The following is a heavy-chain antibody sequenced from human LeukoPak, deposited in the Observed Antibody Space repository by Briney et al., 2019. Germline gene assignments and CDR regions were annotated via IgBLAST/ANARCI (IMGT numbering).Heavy chain of an antibody. D-gene: IGHD6-19*01. J-gene: IGHJ3*02. CDR1: GGSINSYY. CDR3: ARRKNSAWSTDAFDI. Sequence: PSETLSLTCTVSGGSINSYYWSWIRQPPGKGLEWVGYIYYSGSTSYNPPLKSRVTISVDTSKNQFSLKLNSVTAADTAVYYCARRKNSAWSTDAFDIWGQGTMVTVSS. CDR2: IYYSGST. V-gene: IGHV4-59*08.